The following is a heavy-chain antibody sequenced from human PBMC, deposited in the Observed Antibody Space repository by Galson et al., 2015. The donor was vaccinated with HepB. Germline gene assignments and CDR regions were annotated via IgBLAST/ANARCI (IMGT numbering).Heavy chain of an antibody. Sequence: SVKLSCEASGFTFSSYAISWVRQAPGQGLEWMGGIIPICGTANYAQKFQGRFTITADESTSTAYMELSSLRSEDTAVYYWAGRGMGYYDSSGPLPRFDYWGQGTLVTVSS. CDR2: IIPICGTA. CDR1: GFTFSSYA. V-gene: IGHV1-69*13. D-gene: IGHD3-22*01. CDR3: AGRGMGYYDSSGPLPRFDY. J-gene: IGHJ4*02.